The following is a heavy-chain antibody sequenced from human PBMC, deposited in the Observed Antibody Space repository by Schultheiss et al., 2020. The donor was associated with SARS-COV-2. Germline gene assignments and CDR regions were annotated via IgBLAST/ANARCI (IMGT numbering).Heavy chain of an antibody. CDR2: IYYSGST. Sequence: SQTLSLTCAVYGGSFSGYYWSWIRQPPGKGLEWIGSIYYSGSTYYNPSLKSRVTISVDTSKNQFSLKLSSVTAADTAVSFCATHPLPFYFDYWGQGTLVTVSS. CDR1: GGSFSGYY. V-gene: IGHV4-34*01. D-gene: IGHD2-2*01. CDR3: ATHPLPFYFDY. J-gene: IGHJ4*02.